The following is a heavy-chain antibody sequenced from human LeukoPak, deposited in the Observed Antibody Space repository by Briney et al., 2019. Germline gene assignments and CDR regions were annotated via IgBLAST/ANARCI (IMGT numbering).Heavy chain of an antibody. CDR2: IYYSGST. J-gene: IGHJ3*02. CDR1: GGSISSYY. D-gene: IGHD2-2*01. Sequence: PSETLSLTCTVSGGSISSYYWSWLRQPPGKGLEWIGYIYYSGSTNYNPSLKSRATISVDTSKNQFSLKLSSVTAADTAVYYCASYCSSTSCLDAFDIWGQGTMVTVSS. V-gene: IGHV4-59*01. CDR3: ASYCSSTSCLDAFDI.